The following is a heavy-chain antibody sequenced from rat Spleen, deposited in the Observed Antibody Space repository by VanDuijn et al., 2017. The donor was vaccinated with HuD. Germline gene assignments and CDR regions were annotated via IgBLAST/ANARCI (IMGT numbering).Heavy chain of an antibody. CDR1: GFTFNNYW. J-gene: IGHJ2*01. CDR2: ISYDGSRT. CDR3: TREGCY. V-gene: IGHV5-31*01. Sequence: EVQLVESGGGLVQPGRSLKLSCVASGFTFNNYWMSWIRQAPGKGLEWVATISYDGSRTYYRDSVKGRFTISRDNAKSTLYLQMNSLRSEDTATYYCTREGCYWGQGVMVTVSS. D-gene: IGHD4-1*01.